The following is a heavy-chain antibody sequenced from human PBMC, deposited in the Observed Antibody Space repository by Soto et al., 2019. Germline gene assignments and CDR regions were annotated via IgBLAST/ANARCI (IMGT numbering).Heavy chain of an antibody. Sequence: QVTLKESGPALVKPTQTLTLTCTCSGGSLSENTVGVGWIRQPPGKALEWLALIYWEDDQVYSPSLESRLTINTDTAKTQVVLTMSNVCPDDSDTYYWVYSNAYQYARSGSKGDWFDPWGQGTMVTVYS. CDR3: VYSNAYQYARSGSKGDWFDP. J-gene: IGHJ5*02. CDR2: IYWEDDQ. CDR1: GGSLSENTVG. D-gene: IGHD2-15*01. V-gene: IGHV2-5*02.